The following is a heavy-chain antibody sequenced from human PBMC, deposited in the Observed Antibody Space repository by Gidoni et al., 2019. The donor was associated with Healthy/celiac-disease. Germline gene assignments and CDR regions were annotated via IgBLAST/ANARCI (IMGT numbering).Heavy chain of an antibody. CDR2: IYHSGST. Sequence: QVQLQESGPGLVKPSETLSLTCAVSGYSISSCYYWGWIRQPPGKGLEWIGSIYHSGSTYYNPSLKSRVTISVDTSKNQFSLKLSSVTAADTAVYYCATAPHCGGDCYGWGPYFQHWGQGTLVTVSS. CDR3: ATAPHCGGDCYGWGPYFQH. V-gene: IGHV4-38-2*01. J-gene: IGHJ1*01. CDR1: GYSISSCYY. D-gene: IGHD2-21*01.